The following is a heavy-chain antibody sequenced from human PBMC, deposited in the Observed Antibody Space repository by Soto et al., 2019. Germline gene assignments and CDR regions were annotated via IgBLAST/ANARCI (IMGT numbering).Heavy chain of an antibody. J-gene: IGHJ6*02. V-gene: IGHV1-69*06. CDR1: GGTFSSYA. D-gene: IGHD3-3*01. Sequence: QVQLVQSGAEVKKPGSSVKVSCKASGGTFSSYAISWVRQAPGQGLEWMGGIIPIFGTTNYAQKFQSRVTITADKATNTAYMKLSRLRSENTAVYYCRGDRDNITNFGRYYYGMGVWRQGTTVTDSS. CDR3: RGDRDNITNFGRYYYGMGV. CDR2: IIPIFGTT.